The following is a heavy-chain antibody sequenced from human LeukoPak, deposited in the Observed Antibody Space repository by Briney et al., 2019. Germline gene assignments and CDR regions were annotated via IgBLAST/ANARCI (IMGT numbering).Heavy chain of an antibody. CDR2: IWYDGSNE. D-gene: IGHD6-6*01. CDR3: VRDIRARYFDY. V-gene: IGHV3-33*01. J-gene: IGHJ4*01. Sequence: GGSLRLSCAASGFTFRNHGMHWVRQAPGKGLEWAAVIWYDGSNEYYADSVKGRFTISRDNSKNTLYLQMTSLRAEDTAVYYCVRDIRARYFDYWGKGTMATVSS. CDR1: GFTFRNHG.